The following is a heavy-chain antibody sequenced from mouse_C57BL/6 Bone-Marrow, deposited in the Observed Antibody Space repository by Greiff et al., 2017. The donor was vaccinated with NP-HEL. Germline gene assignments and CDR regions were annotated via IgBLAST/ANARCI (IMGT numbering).Heavy chain of an antibody. Sequence: DVMLVESGGGLVQPKGSLKLSCAASGFSFNTYAMNWVRQAPGKGLEWVARIRSKSNNYATYYADSVKDRFTISRDDSESMLYLQMNNLKTEDTAMYYCVRHEGTSFAYWGQGTLVTVSA. D-gene: IGHD2-14*01. CDR1: GFSFNTYA. CDR3: VRHEGTSFAY. J-gene: IGHJ3*01. V-gene: IGHV10-1*01. CDR2: IRSKSNNYAT.